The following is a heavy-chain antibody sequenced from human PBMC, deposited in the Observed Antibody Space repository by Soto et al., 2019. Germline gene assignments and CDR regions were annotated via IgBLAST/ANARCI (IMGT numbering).Heavy chain of an antibody. CDR3: AKGVQLERHTDY. CDR1: GFTFSSYG. V-gene: IGHV3-30*18. CDR2: ISYDGSNK. D-gene: IGHD1-1*01. Sequence: GGSLRLSCAASGFTFSSYGMHWVRQAPGKGLEWVAVISYDGSNKYYADSVKVRFTISRDNSKNTLYLQMNSLRAEDTAVYYCAKGVQLERHTDYWGQGTLVTVSS. J-gene: IGHJ4*02.